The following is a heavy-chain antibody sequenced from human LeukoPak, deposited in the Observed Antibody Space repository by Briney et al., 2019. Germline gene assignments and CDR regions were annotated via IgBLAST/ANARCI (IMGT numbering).Heavy chain of an antibody. J-gene: IGHJ4*02. CDR1: GFTFSDYY. Sequence: GGSLRLSCAASGFTFSDYYMNWIRQAPGKGLEWVSYISSSGNTIYDADSVKGRFTISRDNAKNSLYLQMNSLRVEDTAVYYCARAGELERHPIFDYWGQGTLVTVSS. V-gene: IGHV3-11*04. CDR3: ARAGELERHPIFDY. D-gene: IGHD1-1*01. CDR2: ISSSGNTI.